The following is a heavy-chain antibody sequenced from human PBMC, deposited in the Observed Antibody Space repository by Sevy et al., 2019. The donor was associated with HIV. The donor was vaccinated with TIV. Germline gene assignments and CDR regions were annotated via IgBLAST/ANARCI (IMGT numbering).Heavy chain of an antibody. J-gene: IGHJ3*02. D-gene: IGHD3-22*01. CDR3: TTSDYYDSSGYRI. Sequence: GGSLRLSCAASGFTFSNAWMSWVRQAPGKGLEWVGRIKSKTDGGKTDYAAPVKGRFTISRDDSKNTLYLQMNSLKTEDTAVYYCTTSDYYDSSGYRIWGQGTMVTVSS. CDR1: GFTFSNAW. CDR2: IKSKTDGGKT. V-gene: IGHV3-15*01.